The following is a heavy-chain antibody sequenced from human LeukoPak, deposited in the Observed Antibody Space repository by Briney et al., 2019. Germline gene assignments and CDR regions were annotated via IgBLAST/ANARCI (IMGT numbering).Heavy chain of an antibody. D-gene: IGHD3-16*01. V-gene: IGHV4-61*02. CDR2: IYTTGST. Sequence: SETLSLTCTVSGGSIISGSYYWSWIRQPAGKGLEWIGRIYTTGSTSYNPSLKSRVTISVDTSKNQFSLKLSSVTAADTAVYYCARETSQKGAHYMDVWGKGTTVTISS. CDR3: ARETSQKGAHYMDV. J-gene: IGHJ6*03. CDR1: GGSIISGSYY.